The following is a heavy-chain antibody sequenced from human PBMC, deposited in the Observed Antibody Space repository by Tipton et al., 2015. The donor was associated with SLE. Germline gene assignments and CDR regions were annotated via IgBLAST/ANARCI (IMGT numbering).Heavy chain of an antibody. CDR3: ARGRVNYIRGSYRPSSFDY. CDR1: SGSINSHY. CDR2: IYYRGST. Sequence: TLSLTCTISSGSINSHYWSWIRQPPGKGLEWIGYIYYRGSTNYNPSLRSRVTISVDTSKNQFSLQLNSVTAADTAVYYCARGRVNYIRGSYRPSSFDYWGQGSLVTVSS. V-gene: IGHV4-59*11. D-gene: IGHD3-16*02. J-gene: IGHJ4*02.